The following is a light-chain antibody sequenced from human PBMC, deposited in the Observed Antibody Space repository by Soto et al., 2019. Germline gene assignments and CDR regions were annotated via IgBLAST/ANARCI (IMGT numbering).Light chain of an antibody. CDR2: KAS. V-gene: IGKV1-5*03. CDR3: QHYNSYSEA. CDR1: QSISTW. Sequence: DIQMTQSPSTLSASVGDRVTITCRASQSISTWLAWYQQKPGKAPKLLIYKASSLESGVPSRFSDSGSGTEFTLTISSLQPDDFATYYCQHYNSYSEAFGQGTKVDIK. J-gene: IGKJ1*01.